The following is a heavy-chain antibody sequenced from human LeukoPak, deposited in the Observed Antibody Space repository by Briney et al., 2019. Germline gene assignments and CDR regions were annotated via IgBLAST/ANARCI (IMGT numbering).Heavy chain of an antibody. Sequence: GSSVKVSCKASGGTFSSYAISWVRQAPGQGLEWMGGIIPIFGAANYAQKFQGRVTITADESTSTAYMELSSLRSEDTAVYYCARGSQFGTIFGVAQVVWYFDLWGRGTLVTVSS. J-gene: IGHJ2*01. V-gene: IGHV1-69*01. D-gene: IGHD3-3*01. CDR1: GGTFSSYA. CDR3: ARGSQFGTIFGVAQVVWYFDL. CDR2: IIPIFGAA.